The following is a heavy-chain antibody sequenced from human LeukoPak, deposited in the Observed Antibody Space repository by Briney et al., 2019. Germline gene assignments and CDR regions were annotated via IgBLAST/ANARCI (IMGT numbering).Heavy chain of an antibody. Sequence: PGGSLRLSCSASGFTFRDYAMHWVRQAPGKGLEYVSAISSDATSPYYADSVKGRFTISRDNAKNSLYLQMNSLRAEDTAVYYCARVRRGSGSYQSYYFDYWGQGTLVTVSS. CDR3: ARVRRGSGSYQSYYFDY. D-gene: IGHD3-10*01. CDR1: GFTFRDYA. J-gene: IGHJ4*02. CDR2: ISSDATSP. V-gene: IGHV3-64*04.